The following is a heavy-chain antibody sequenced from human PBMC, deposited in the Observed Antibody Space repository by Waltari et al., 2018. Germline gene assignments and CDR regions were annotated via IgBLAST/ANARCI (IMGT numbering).Heavy chain of an antibody. D-gene: IGHD1-1*01. J-gene: IGHJ6*02. CDR2: ISWNRQSI. V-gene: IGHV3-9*01. CDR3: TNLDDLLDV. CDR1: GFTFDNYA. Sequence: EAQLVESGGGLIQPGRSLRLSCAASGFTFDNYAMHWVREVPGKGLGVVASISWNRQSIGYADSVKGRFTISRDNAKKSLYLQMNSVRVEDTALYYCTNLDDLLDVWGQGTTVTVSS.